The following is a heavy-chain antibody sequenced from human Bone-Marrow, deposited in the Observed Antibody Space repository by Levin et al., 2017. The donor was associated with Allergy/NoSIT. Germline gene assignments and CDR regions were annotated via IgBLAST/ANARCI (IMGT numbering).Heavy chain of an antibody. V-gene: IGHV3-21*01. CDR1: GFTFNTYS. Sequence: GGSLRLSCAATGFTFNTYSMNWVRQAPGKGLEWLSSITSGSSHIYYADSVRGRFTISRDNAKNSLYLQMDSLRAEDTAVYYCARGISGYHYFYYFMDLWGKGTTVTV. CDR3: ARGISGYHYFYYFMDL. CDR2: ITSGSSHI. J-gene: IGHJ6*03. D-gene: IGHD3-22*01.